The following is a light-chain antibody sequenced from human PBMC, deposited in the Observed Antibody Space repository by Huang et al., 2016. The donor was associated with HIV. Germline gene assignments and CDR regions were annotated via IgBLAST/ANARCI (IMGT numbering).Light chain of an antibody. J-gene: IGKJ5*01. V-gene: IGKV1-12*01. Sequence: DIQMTQSPSSVSASVGDRVIITCRASQGISNYLAWYQQKPGTAPKLLMYTASRFQSGVPSRCSGSGSGTDFTLTISSLQPEDFATYYCQQTDSFPLTFGQGTRLEIK. CDR1: QGISNY. CDR3: QQTDSFPLT. CDR2: TAS.